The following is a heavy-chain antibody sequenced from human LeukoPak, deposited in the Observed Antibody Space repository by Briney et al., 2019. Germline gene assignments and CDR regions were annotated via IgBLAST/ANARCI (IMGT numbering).Heavy chain of an antibody. V-gene: IGHV3-21*01. J-gene: IGHJ4*02. CDR3: ARDRNTKNIVVVPAAI. CDR1: GFTFSSYS. D-gene: IGHD2-2*02. CDR2: ISSSSYI. Sequence: KPGGSLRLSCAASGFTFSSYSMNWVRQAPGKGLEWVSSISSSSYIYYADSVKGRFTISRDNAKNSLYLQMNSLRAEDTAVYYCARDRNTKNIVVVPAAIWGQGTLVTVSS.